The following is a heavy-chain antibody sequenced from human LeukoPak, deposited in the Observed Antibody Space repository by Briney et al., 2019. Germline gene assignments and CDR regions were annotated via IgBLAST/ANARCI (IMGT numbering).Heavy chain of an antibody. D-gene: IGHD3-22*01. Sequence: PSQTLSLTCSVSGGSISSGGHYWSWIRQHPGKGLEWIGYIYYSGSTYYNPSLKSRVTISVDTSKNQFSLKLSSVTAADTAVYYCARGEDYYDDSSGYYYFDYWGQGTLVTVSS. CDR2: IYYSGST. J-gene: IGHJ4*02. V-gene: IGHV4-31*03. CDR3: ARGEDYYDDSSGYYYFDY. CDR1: GGSISSGGHY.